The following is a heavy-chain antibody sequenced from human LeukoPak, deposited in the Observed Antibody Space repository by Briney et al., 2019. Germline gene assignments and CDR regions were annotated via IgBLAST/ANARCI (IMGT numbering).Heavy chain of an antibody. Sequence: SWVRQTPGEGLGWVGYIYYSGSTYYNPSLKSRVTISVDTSKNQFSLKLSSVTAADTAVYYCARESNSWSGYFYFDYWGQGTLVTVSS. V-gene: IGHV4-30-4*08. CDR3: ARESNSWSGYFYFDY. CDR2: IYYSGST. D-gene: IGHD3-3*01. J-gene: IGHJ4*02.